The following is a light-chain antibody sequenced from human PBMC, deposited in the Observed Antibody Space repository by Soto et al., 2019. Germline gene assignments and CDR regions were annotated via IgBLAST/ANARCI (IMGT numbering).Light chain of an antibody. Sequence: EIVLTQSPATLSLPPGERATLSCRASQSVGSYLDGYQQKPGQAPRLLIYDASNRATGIPARFSGSGSGTDFTLTISSLEPEDFAVYYCQQRSHWPPWWPFGQGTKVEIK. CDR2: DAS. V-gene: IGKV3-11*01. J-gene: IGKJ1*01. CDR1: QSVGSY. CDR3: QQRSHWPPWWP.